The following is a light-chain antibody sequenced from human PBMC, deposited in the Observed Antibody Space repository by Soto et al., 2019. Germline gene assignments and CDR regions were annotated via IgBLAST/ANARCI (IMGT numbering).Light chain of an antibody. J-gene: IGKJ2*01. V-gene: IGKV1D-8*01. CDR2: ATS. Sequence: VIWMTQSPSLIYASTGDRVNISCRMSQAISSHLAWYQQKPGKAPNLLLFATSTLQGGVPSRFSGSGSGTDFTLSISSLQSEDFATYYCQQYYTFPYTFGRGTKVEF. CDR1: QAISSH. CDR3: QQYYTFPYT.